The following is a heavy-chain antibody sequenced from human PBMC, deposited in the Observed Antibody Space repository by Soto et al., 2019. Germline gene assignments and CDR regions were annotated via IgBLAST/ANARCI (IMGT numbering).Heavy chain of an antibody. D-gene: IGHD3-10*01. Sequence: EVQLLESGGGLVQPGGSLTLSCAASGFTFSSYAMSWVRQAPGKGLEWVSAISGSGLNTYYAESVKCRFTISRDNSKNTLYLQLNSLRAEDTAISYCAKAFPPYYGSGSSYYFTFWGQGTLVTVSS. J-gene: IGHJ4*02. CDR3: AKAFPPYYGSGSSYYFTF. CDR2: ISGSGLNT. CDR1: GFTFSSYA. V-gene: IGHV3-23*01.